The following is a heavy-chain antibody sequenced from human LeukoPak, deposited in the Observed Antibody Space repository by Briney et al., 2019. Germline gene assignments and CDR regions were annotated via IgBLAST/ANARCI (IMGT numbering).Heavy chain of an antibody. Sequence: GGSLRLSCAASGFTFSSYSMNWVRQAPGKGLEWVSHIGGSGNFIYYADSVKGRFTISRDNAKNSVYLQMNSLRDEDTAVYFCARLLATWDYYYMDVWGKGTTVTVSS. V-gene: IGHV3-48*02. J-gene: IGHJ6*03. D-gene: IGHD3-3*02. CDR3: ARLLATWDYYYMDV. CDR2: IGGSGNFI. CDR1: GFTFSSYS.